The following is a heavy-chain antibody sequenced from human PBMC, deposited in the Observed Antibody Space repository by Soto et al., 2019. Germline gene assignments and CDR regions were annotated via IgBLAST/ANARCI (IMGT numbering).Heavy chain of an antibody. CDR3: TTKDY. V-gene: IGHV3-73*02. Sequence: EVQLVESGGGLVQPGGSLKLSCVAAGYSLSGSSIHWVRQASGKGLEWLGRIRAKANNYATSYAASVNGRFTIFRDDSKNTAYLQMNSLKIEDTAVHYCTTKDYWGRGSLVTVSS. CDR2: IRAKANNYAT. CDR1: GYSLSGSS. J-gene: IGHJ4*02.